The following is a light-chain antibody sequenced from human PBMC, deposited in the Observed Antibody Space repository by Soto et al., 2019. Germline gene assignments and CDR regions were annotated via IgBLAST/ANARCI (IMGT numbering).Light chain of an antibody. CDR3: QHYDSYSEA. CDR2: KAS. V-gene: IGKV1-5*03. Sequence: DIQMNQSPSTLSGSVGDRVTITCRASQTISSWLAWYQQKPGKAPKLLIYKASTLKSGVPSRFSGSGSGTEFTLTISSLQPDDFATYYCQHYDSYSEACGQGTKVELK. CDR1: QTISSW. J-gene: IGKJ1*01.